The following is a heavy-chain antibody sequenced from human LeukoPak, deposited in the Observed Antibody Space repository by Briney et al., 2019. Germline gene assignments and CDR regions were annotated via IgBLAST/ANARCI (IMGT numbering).Heavy chain of an antibody. J-gene: IGHJ4*02. CDR1: GYTFTSYG. V-gene: IGHV1-18*01. Sequence: ASVKVSCKASGYTFTSYGISWVRQAPGQGREWMGWISAYNGNTNYAQKLQGRVTMTTDTSTSTAYMELRSLRSDDTAVYYCAREDYYDSSGYYYDAYWGQGTLVTVSS. CDR2: ISAYNGNT. CDR3: AREDYYDSSGYYYDAY. D-gene: IGHD3-22*01.